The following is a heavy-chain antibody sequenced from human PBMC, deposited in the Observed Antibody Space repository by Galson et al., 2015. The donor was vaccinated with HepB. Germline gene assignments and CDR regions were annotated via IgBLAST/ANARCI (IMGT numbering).Heavy chain of an antibody. V-gene: IGHV3-53*01. D-gene: IGHD3-9*01. J-gene: IGHJ5*02. CDR1: GVTDRTNY. Sequence: SLRLSCAVSGVTDRTNYMSWVRQAPGQGRGGVSLIDRDGATYYADPVKGRFSISRDSSKNMLYLQMHSLIAEDTAVYLCAREVTDNDFLNRKLGRFDPWGQGTLVTVSS. CDR2: IDRDGAT. CDR3: AREVTDNDFLNRKLGRFDP.